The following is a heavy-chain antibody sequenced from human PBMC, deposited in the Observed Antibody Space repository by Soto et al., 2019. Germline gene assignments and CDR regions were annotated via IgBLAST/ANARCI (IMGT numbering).Heavy chain of an antibody. Sequence: GASVKVSCKASGYTFTSYDINWVRQATGQGLEWMGWMNPNSGNTGYAQKFQGRVTMTRNTSVSTAYMELSSLRSEDTAVYYCARGTSYYDILTGYYIPYNWFDPWGQGTLVTVSS. D-gene: IGHD3-9*01. CDR3: ARGTSYYDILTGYYIPYNWFDP. J-gene: IGHJ5*02. CDR1: GYTFTSYD. V-gene: IGHV1-8*01. CDR2: MNPNSGNT.